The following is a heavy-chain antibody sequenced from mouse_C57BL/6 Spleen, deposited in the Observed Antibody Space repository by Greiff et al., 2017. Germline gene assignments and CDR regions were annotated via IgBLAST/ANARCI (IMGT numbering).Heavy chain of an antibody. J-gene: IGHJ4*01. Sequence: EVKVVESGGDLVKPGGSLQLSCAASGFTFSSYGMSWVRQTPDKRLEWVATISSGGSYTYYPASVKGRFTISRDNAKNTLYLQMSSLKSEDTAMYYCARQNYYGSSYEAMDYWGQGTSVTNSS. CDR1: GFTFSSYG. CDR3: ARQNYYGSSYEAMDY. V-gene: IGHV5-6*01. CDR2: ISSGGSYT. D-gene: IGHD1-1*01.